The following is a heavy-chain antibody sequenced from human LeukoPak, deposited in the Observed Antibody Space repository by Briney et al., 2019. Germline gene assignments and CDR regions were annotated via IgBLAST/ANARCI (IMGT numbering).Heavy chain of an antibody. J-gene: IGHJ3*02. CDR1: GGSISSYY. CDR3: ARGPYSYDSSGAFDI. Sequence: SETLSLTCTVSGGSISSYYWGWIRQPPGKGLEWIGCIYYTGSTYYNPSLKSRVTISVDTSKNQFSLKLSSVTAADTAVYFCARGPYSYDSSGAFDIWGQGTMVTVSS. V-gene: IGHV4-39*01. CDR2: IYYTGST. D-gene: IGHD3-22*01.